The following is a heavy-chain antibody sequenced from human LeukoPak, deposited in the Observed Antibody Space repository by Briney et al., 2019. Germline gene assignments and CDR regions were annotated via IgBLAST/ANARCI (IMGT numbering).Heavy chain of an antibody. CDR2: IIPIFGTA. V-gene: IGHV1-69*06. CDR3: ATRDPAYIAAAGMTRLFDI. D-gene: IGHD6-13*01. Sequence: SVKVSCKASGGTFSSYAISWVRQAPGQGLEWMGGIIPIFGTANYAQKFQGRVTITADKSTSTAYMELSSLRSEDTAVYYCATRDPAYIAAAGMTRLFDIWGQGTMVTVSS. J-gene: IGHJ3*02. CDR1: GGTFSSYA.